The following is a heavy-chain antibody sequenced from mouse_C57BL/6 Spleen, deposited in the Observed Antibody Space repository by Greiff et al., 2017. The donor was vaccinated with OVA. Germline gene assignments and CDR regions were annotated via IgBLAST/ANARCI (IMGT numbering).Heavy chain of an antibody. CDR3: ARSDYYGSSYYCDY. V-gene: IGHV1-39*01. CDR2: INPNYGTT. CDR1: GYSFTDYN. D-gene: IGHD1-1*01. J-gene: IGHJ2*01. Sequence: EVQLQQSGPELVKPGASVKISCKASGYSFTDYNMNWVKQSNGKSLEWIGVINPNYGTTSYNQKFKGKATLTVDQSSSTAYMQLNSLTSEDSEVYYCARSDYYGSSYYCDYWGKGTTLTVSS.